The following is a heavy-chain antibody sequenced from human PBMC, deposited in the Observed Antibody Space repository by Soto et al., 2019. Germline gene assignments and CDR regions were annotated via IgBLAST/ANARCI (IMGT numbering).Heavy chain of an antibody. V-gene: IGHV3-30*18. CDR3: AKDRSGIAVTIIDY. D-gene: IGHD6-19*01. CDR2: ISYDGSNK. CDR1: GFTFSSYG. Sequence: GGSLRLSCAASGFTFSSYGMHWVRQAPGKGLEWVAVISYDGSNKYYADSVKGRFTISRDNSKNTLYLQMNSLRAEDTAVYYCAKDRSGIAVTIIDYWGQGTLVTVSS. J-gene: IGHJ4*02.